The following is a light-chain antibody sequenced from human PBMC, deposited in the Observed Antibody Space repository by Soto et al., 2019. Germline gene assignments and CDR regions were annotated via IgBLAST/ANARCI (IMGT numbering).Light chain of an antibody. V-gene: IGKV3-20*01. CDR1: QMVSSSY. J-gene: IGKJ4*01. Sequence: EIVLTQSPATLSVSPVERATLCCMAIQMVSSSYLAWYQQKPGQAPRLLIYGASSRATGIPDRFSGSGSGTDFTLTISRLEPEDFAVYYCQQYGSSPLLTFGGGTKVDIK. CDR2: GAS. CDR3: QQYGSSPLLT.